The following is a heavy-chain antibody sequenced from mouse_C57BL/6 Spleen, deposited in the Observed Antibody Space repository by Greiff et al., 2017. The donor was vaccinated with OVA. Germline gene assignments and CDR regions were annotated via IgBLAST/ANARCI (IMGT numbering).Heavy chain of an antibody. CDR1: GYTFTSYW. CDR3: TREGIYGNSSWFAY. J-gene: IGHJ3*01. Sequence: VHVKQSGTVLARPGASVKMSCKTSGYTFTSYWMHWVKQRPGQGLEWIGAIYPGNSDTSYNQKFKGKAKLTAVTSASTAYMELSSLTNEDSAVYYCTREGIYGNSSWFAYWGQGTLVTVSA. V-gene: IGHV1-5*01. D-gene: IGHD2-1*01. CDR2: IYPGNSDT.